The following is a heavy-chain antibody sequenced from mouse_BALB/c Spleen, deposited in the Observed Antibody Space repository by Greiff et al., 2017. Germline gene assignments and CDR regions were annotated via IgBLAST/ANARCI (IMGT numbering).Heavy chain of an antibody. J-gene: IGHJ3*01. D-gene: IGHD2-14*01. CDR3: ARDRRYEGFAY. Sequence: QVQLKESGPGLVAPSQSLSITCTVSGFSLTGYGVNWVRQPPGKGLEWLGMIWGDGSTDYNSALNSRLSISKDNSKSQVFLKMNSLQTDDTARYYCARDRRYEGFAYWGQGTLVTVSA. V-gene: IGHV2-6-7*01. CDR1: GFSLTGYG. CDR2: IWGDGST.